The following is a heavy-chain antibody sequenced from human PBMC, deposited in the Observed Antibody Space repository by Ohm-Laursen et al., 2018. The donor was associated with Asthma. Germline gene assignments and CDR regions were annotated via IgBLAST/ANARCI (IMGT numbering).Heavy chain of an antibody. D-gene: IGHD4-17*01. CDR1: GFTFRSYA. CDR2: ISYDGSNK. V-gene: IGHV3-30*04. J-gene: IGHJ6*02. CDR3: AKDSNPYGDYYYYGMDV. Sequence: SLRLSCAASGFTFRSYAMHWVRQAPGKGLEWVAVISYDGSNKYYADSVKGRFTISRDNSKNTLYLQMNSLRAEDTAVYYCAKDSNPYGDYYYYGMDVWGQGTTVTVSS.